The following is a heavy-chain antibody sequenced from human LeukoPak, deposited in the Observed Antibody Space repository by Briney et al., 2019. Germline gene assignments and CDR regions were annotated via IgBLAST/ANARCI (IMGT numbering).Heavy chain of an antibody. V-gene: IGHV3-48*03. CDR1: GFTFSSYE. Sequence: PGGSLRLSCAASGFTFSSYEMNWVRQAPGKGLEWVSYISSSGSTIYYADSVKGRFTISRDNAKNSLYLQMNSLRAEDTAVYYCARVRTVARAARPYNGYYYHYMDVWGKGTTVTVSS. CDR2: ISSSGSTI. CDR3: ARVRTVARAARPYNGYYYHYMDV. D-gene: IGHD6-6*01. J-gene: IGHJ6*03.